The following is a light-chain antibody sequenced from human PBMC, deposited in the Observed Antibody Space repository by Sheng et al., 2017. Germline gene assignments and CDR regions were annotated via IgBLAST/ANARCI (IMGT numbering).Light chain of an antibody. CDR1: QDIRNS. CDR2: WAS. CDR3: QQYYSTPYT. V-gene: IGKV4-1*01. Sequence: DIHMTQSPSSLSASVGDRVTITCQASQDIRNSLTWYQQKPGQPPKLLIYWASTRESGVPDRFSGSGSGTDFTLTISSLQAEDVAVYYCQQYYSTPYTFGRGTTLEIK. J-gene: IGKJ2*01.